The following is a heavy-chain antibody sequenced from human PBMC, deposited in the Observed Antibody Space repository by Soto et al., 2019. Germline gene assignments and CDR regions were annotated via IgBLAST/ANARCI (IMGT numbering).Heavy chain of an antibody. Sequence: SETLSLTCAVSGGSISSDCYSWSWIRQPPGKGLEYIGYIYHSGSTYYNPSLKSRVTISVDRSKNQFSLKLSSVTAADTAVYYCARGRLIRFDPWGQGTLVT. CDR2: IYHSGST. D-gene: IGHD6-25*01. CDR1: GGSISSDCYS. CDR3: ARGRLIRFDP. J-gene: IGHJ5*02. V-gene: IGHV4-30-2*01.